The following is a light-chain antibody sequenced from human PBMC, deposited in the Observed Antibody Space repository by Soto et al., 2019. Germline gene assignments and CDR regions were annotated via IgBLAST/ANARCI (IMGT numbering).Light chain of an antibody. J-gene: IGLJ1*01. CDR2: SNN. CDR1: SSNIGSNT. V-gene: IGLV1-44*01. Sequence: QSVLTQPPAAYGTPGQRVPISCSGRSSNIGSNTVSWYQQVPGTAPKLLIYSNNQRPSGVPDRFSGSKSGTSASLATSGLQSEDEADYYCAAWDDSLNALVFGTGAKLTVL. CDR3: AAWDDSLNALV.